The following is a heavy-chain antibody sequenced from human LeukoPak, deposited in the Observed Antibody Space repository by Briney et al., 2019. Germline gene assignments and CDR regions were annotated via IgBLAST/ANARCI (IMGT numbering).Heavy chain of an antibody. CDR3: ARDQLPYYYDSSGYPDY. Sequence: GRSLRLSCAASGFTFSSYGMHWVRQAPGKGLEWVAVIWYDGSNKYYADSVKGRFTISRDNSKNTLYLQMNSLRAEDTAVYYCARDQLPYYYDSSGYPDYWGQGTLVTVSS. D-gene: IGHD3-22*01. J-gene: IGHJ4*02. CDR1: GFTFSSYG. V-gene: IGHV3-33*01. CDR2: IWYDGSNK.